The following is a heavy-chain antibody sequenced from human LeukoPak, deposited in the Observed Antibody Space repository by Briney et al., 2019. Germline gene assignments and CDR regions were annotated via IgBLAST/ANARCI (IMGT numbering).Heavy chain of an antibody. CDR2: IYSGGST. J-gene: IGHJ4*02. D-gene: IGHD3-3*01. CDR3: ARYHYDFWSGYFDY. CDR1: EFTVSSNY. Sequence: GGSLRLSCAASEFTVSSNYMSWVRQAPGKGLEWVSVIYSGGSTYYADSVKGRFTISRDNSKNTLYLQMNSLRAEDTAVYYCARYHYDFWSGYFDYWGQGTLVTVSS. V-gene: IGHV3-66*02.